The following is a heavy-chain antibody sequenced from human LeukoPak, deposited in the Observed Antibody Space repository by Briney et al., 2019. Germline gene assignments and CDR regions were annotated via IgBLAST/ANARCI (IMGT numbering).Heavy chain of an antibody. CDR3: ATYPWDRVLDV. CDR1: GRSISSNSYY. Sequence: SETLTLTCTVSGRSISSNSYYWGWIRQPPGKGLEWIGSINYSGSTYYNPSLKSRVTMSVDTSKNQFSLKLSSVTAADTAVYYCATYPWDRVLDVWGQGTTVTVSS. D-gene: IGHD1-26*01. V-gene: IGHV4-39*01. CDR2: INYSGST. J-gene: IGHJ6*02.